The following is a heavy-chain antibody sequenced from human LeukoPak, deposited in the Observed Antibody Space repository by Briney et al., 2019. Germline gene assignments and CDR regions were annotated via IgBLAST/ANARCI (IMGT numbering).Heavy chain of an antibody. CDR1: GYTFTSYY. V-gene: IGHV1-46*01. D-gene: IGHD5-12*01. J-gene: IGHJ5*02. CDR3: ARDRGGGYSLPTFDP. CDR2: INPSGGST. Sequence: ASVKVSCKASGYTFTSYYMHWVRQAPGQGLEWMGIINPSGGSTSYAQKFQGRVTMTRDTSTSTAYMELSSLRSEDTAVYYCARDRGGGYSLPTFDPWGQGTLVTVSS.